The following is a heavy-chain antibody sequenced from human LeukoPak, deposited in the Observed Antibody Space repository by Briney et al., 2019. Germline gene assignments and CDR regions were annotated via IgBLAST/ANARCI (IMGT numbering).Heavy chain of an antibody. V-gene: IGHV4-61*02. Sequence: SETLSLTCTVSDGSISSGSYYWSWIRQPAGKGLEWIGRIYTSGSTNYNPSLKSRVTISVDTSKNQFSLKLSSVTAADTAVYYCARLIAAAGNFYYYYMDVWGKGTTVTVSS. J-gene: IGHJ6*03. CDR1: DGSISSGSYY. D-gene: IGHD6-13*01. CDR3: ARLIAAAGNFYYYYMDV. CDR2: IYTSGST.